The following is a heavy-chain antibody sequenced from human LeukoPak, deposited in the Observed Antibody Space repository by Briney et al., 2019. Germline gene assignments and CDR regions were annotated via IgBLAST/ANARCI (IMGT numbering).Heavy chain of an antibody. D-gene: IGHD3-22*01. Sequence: GASVKVSCKASGYSFTSYGISWVRQAPGQGLERMGWISAYNGNANYAQKLQGRVTMTTDTSTTTAYMELRSLRSDDTAVYYCARGYDSSGYYYTGNNWFDPWGQGTLVTVSS. CDR2: ISAYNGNA. J-gene: IGHJ5*02. CDR3: ARGYDSSGYYYTGNNWFDP. V-gene: IGHV1-18*01. CDR1: GYSFTSYG.